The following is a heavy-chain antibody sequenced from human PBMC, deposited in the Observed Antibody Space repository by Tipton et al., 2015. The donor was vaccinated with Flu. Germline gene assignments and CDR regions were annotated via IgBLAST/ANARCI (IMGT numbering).Heavy chain of an antibody. J-gene: IGHJ4*02. CDR2: INHSGST. V-gene: IGHV4-39*01. Sequence: TLSLTCTVSGGSISSGSYYWSWIRQPPGKGPEWIGEINHSGSTNYNPSLKSRVTMSVDTFKNQFSLRLSYVTAADTAVYYCARSSRDNCGGSCFPLDYWGQGTLVTVS. CDR3: ARSSRDNCGGSCFPLDY. D-gene: IGHD2-21*01. CDR1: GGSISSGSYY.